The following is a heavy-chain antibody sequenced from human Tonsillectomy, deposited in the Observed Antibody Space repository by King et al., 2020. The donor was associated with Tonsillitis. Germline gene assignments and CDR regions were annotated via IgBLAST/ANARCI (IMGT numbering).Heavy chain of an antibody. D-gene: IGHD1-7*01. V-gene: IGHV4-4*07. CDR1: GGSISSYH. CDR2: IHASGST. Sequence: VQLQESGPGLVKPSETLSLTCTVSGGSISSYHWSWIRQPAGKGLEWIGRIHASGSTNYNPSLKSRVTMSVDTPNKQFSLKLSSVTAADTAVYYCARDLFANWSYEETSGDYYYMDVWGKGTTVTVSS. CDR3: ARDLFANWSYEETSGDYYYMDV. J-gene: IGHJ6*03.